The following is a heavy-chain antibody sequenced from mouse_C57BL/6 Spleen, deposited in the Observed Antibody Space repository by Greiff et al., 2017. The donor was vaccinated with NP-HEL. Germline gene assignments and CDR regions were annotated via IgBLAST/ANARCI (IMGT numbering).Heavy chain of an antibody. J-gene: IGHJ2*01. Sequence: VQLQQPGAELVKPGASVKLSCKASGYTFTSYWMQWVKQRPGQGLEWIGEIDPSDSYTNYNQKFKGKATLTVDTSSSTAYMQLSSLTSEDSAVYYCARQLRLPDYWGQGTTLTVSS. CDR3: ARQLRLPDY. CDR1: GYTFTSYW. D-gene: IGHD3-2*02. V-gene: IGHV1-50*01. CDR2: IDPSDSYT.